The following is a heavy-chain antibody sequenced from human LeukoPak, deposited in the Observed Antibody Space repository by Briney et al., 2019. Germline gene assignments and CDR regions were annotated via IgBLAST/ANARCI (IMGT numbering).Heavy chain of an antibody. Sequence: PSETLSLTCTVSGGSISSYYWSWIRQPPGKGLEWIGYIYYSGSTNYNPSLKSRVTISLDTSKNQFSLKLSSVTAADAAVYYCSGSIAAADSWFDPWGQGTLVTVSS. D-gene: IGHD6-13*01. CDR1: GGSISSYY. CDR3: SGSIAAADSWFDP. CDR2: IYYSGST. J-gene: IGHJ5*02. V-gene: IGHV4-59*01.